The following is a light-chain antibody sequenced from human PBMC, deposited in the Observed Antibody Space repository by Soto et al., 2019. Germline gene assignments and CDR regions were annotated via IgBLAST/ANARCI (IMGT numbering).Light chain of an antibody. V-gene: IGLV2-14*01. Sequence: QSVLTQPASMSGSPGQWITISCTGTSSGVGGYNYVSWYQQHPGKAHKIMIYDVSNRPSGVSNHITGSKSVNTASLTISGLQAEDEADYYCSSYTSSSTYVFGTGTKVTVL. CDR1: SSGVGGYNY. J-gene: IGLJ1*01. CDR3: SSYTSSSTYV. CDR2: DVS.